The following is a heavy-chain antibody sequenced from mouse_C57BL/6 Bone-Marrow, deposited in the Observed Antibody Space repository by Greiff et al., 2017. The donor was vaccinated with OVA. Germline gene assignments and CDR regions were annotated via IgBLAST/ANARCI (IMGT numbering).Heavy chain of an antibody. J-gene: IGHJ4*01. CDR3: ARADYYGRSYDAMDY. Sequence: QVHVKQSGAELVRPGASVKLSCKASGYTFTDYYINWVKQRPGQGLEWIARIYPGSGNTYYNEKFKGKATLTAEKSSSTAYMQLSSLTSEDSAVYFCARADYYGRSYDAMDYWGQGTSVTVSS. CDR1: GYTFTDYY. CDR2: IYPGSGNT. D-gene: IGHD1-1*01. V-gene: IGHV1-76*01.